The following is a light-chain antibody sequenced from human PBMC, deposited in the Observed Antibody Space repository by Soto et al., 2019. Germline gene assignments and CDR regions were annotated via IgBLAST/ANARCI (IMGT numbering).Light chain of an antibody. Sequence: QSVLTQPPSVSGAPGQRVTISCTGSSSNIGAGYDVHWYQQLPVTAPKLLIYLNINRPSGVPDRFSGSNSGTSASLAITGLQAEDEADYYCQSYDSSLSGYVFGTGTKLTVL. CDR2: LNI. V-gene: IGLV1-40*01. CDR3: QSYDSSLSGYV. J-gene: IGLJ1*01. CDR1: SSNIGAGYD.